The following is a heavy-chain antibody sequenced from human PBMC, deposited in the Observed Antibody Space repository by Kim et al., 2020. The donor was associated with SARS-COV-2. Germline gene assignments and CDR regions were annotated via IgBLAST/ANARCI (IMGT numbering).Heavy chain of an antibody. CDR3: ARDPTAARPASVVKFDY. CDR2: INHSGST. J-gene: IGHJ4*02. V-gene: IGHV4-34*01. D-gene: IGHD6-6*01. CDR1: GGSFSGYY. Sequence: SETLSLTCAVYGGSFSGYYWSWIRQPPGKGLEWIGEINHSGSTNYNPSLKSRVTISVDTSKNQFSLKLSSVTAADTAVYYCARDPTAARPASVVKFDYWGQGTLVTVSS.